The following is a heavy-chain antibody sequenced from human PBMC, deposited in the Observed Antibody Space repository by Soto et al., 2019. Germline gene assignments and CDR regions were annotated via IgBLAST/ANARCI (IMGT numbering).Heavy chain of an antibody. CDR1: GYTFTAYG. V-gene: IGHV1-18*04. Sequence: ASVKVSCKASGYTFTAYGISWVRQAPGQGLEWMGWINPYNGNTNYAQKLQGRLTMTTDTPTSTAYMELRSLRSDGTAVYYCAREAVSGIIGLDVWGQGTTVTVSS. CDR3: AREAVSGIIGLDV. J-gene: IGHJ6*02. CDR2: INPYNGNT. D-gene: IGHD6-19*01.